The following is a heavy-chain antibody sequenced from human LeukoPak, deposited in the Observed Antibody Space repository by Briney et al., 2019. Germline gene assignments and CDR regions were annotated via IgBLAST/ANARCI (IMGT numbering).Heavy chain of an antibody. V-gene: IGHV4-59*12. Sequence: KPSETLSLTCTVSGGSISSYYWTWIRQPPGKGLGLEWIGYIYYSGGTNYHPSLKSRVTISIDTSKNQVSLKLSSVTAADTAVYYCAREGVYYDILAAYYRPYYFDFWGQGTLVTVYS. CDR1: GGSISSYY. D-gene: IGHD3-9*01. CDR3: AREGVYYDILAAYYRPYYFDF. CDR2: IYYSGGT. J-gene: IGHJ4*02.